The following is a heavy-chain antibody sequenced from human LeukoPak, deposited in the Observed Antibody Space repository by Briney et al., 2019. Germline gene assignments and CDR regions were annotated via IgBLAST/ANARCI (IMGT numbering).Heavy chain of an antibody. CDR3: ARNEVGPTIYGMDV. CDR2: MYISGAS. V-gene: IGHV4-4*07. CDR1: GGSISDYY. J-gene: IGHJ6*02. Sequence: NASETLSLTCTVSGGSISDYYWSWIRQSAGKGLEWIGRMYISGASNYNPSLKSRVTMSLDTSKNQISLKLNSVTAADTAVYYCARNEVGPTIYGMDVWGQGTTVTVSS. D-gene: IGHD1-26*01.